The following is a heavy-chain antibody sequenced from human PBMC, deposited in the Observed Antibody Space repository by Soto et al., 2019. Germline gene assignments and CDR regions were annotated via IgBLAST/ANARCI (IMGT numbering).Heavy chain of an antibody. D-gene: IGHD3-3*01. CDR2: MNPNSGNT. CDR1: GYTFTSYD. J-gene: IGHJ4*02. Sequence: QVQLVQSGAEVKKPGASVKVSCKASGYTFTSYDINWVRQATGQGLEWMGWMNPNSGNTGYAQKFQGRVTMTRNTSISTAYMELSSLRSEDTAVYYCARMTKAYYDFWSGYYTPYYIDYWGQGTLVTVSS. CDR3: ARMTKAYYDFWSGYYTPYYIDY. V-gene: IGHV1-8*01.